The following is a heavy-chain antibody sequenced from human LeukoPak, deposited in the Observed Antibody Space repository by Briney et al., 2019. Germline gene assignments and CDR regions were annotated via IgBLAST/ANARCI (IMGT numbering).Heavy chain of an antibody. CDR2: IRYDGSNK. CDR1: GFTFSGSG. D-gene: IGHD3-3*01. CDR3: ARDYDFWSGYYSPTRGYFGY. J-gene: IGHJ4*02. V-gene: IGHV3-30*02. Sequence: GGSLRLSCAASGFTFSGSGMHWVRQAPGKGLEWVTFIRYDGSNKYYTDSVKGRFTISRDNSKNTLYLQMDSMRAEDTAVYYCARDYDFWSGYYSPTRGYFGYWGQGTLVTVSS.